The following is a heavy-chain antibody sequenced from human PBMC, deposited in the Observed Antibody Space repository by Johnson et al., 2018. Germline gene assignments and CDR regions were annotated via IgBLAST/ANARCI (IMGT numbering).Heavy chain of an antibody. Sequence: VQLVQSGGGLVQPGGSLRLSCAASGFTVSNNYMSWVRQAPGKGLEWISVMYSGGTTYYADSVKGRFTISKDNSNNPLYLQMHSLRPEDTAVYYCARRLRGSSGAFDIWGQGTMVTVSP. CDR3: ARRLRGSSGAFDI. V-gene: IGHV3-66*02. D-gene: IGHD4-23*01. J-gene: IGHJ3*02. CDR1: GFTVSNNY. CDR2: MYSGGTT.